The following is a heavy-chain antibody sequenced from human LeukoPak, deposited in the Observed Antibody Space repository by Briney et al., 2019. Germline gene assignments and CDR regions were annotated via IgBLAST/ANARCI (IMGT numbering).Heavy chain of an antibody. CDR1: GGSFSGYY. CDR3: ARGRVSSSTWHSTYYYYFYMDV. D-gene: IGHD4-11*01. J-gene: IGHJ6*03. CDR2: INHSGST. Sequence: SETLSLTCAVYGGSFSGYYWSWIRQPPGKGLEWIGEINHSGSTNYNPSLKSRVTISVDTSKSQFSLKLSSVTAADTAVYFCARGRVSSSTWHSTYYYYFYMDVWGKGTTVTVSS. V-gene: IGHV4-34*01.